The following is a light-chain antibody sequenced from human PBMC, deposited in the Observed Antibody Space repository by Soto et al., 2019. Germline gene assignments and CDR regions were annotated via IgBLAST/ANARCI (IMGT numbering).Light chain of an antibody. CDR1: QSISSW. V-gene: IGKV1-5*03. J-gene: IGKJ1*01. CDR3: QQYNSYSWT. Sequence: QMTQAPSTLSASVGDSVPITCRASQSISSWLAWYQQKPGKAPKLLIYKASSLESGVPSRFSGSGSGTEFTLTISSLQPDDFATYYCQQYNSYSWTFGQGTKVDIK. CDR2: KAS.